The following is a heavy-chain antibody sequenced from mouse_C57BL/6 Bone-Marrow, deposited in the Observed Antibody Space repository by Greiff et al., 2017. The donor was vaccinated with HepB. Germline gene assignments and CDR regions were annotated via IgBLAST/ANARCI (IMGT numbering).Heavy chain of an antibody. D-gene: IGHD2-4*01. V-gene: IGHV2-2*01. CDR2: IWSGGST. Sequence: VKLVESGPGLVQPSQRLSITCTVSGFSLTSYGVHWVRQSPGKGLEWLGVIWSGGSTDYNAAFISRLSISKDNSKSQVFFKMNSLQADDTAIYYCAPYDYHSYAMDYWGQGTSVTVSS. J-gene: IGHJ4*01. CDR1: GFSLTSYG. CDR3: APYDYHSYAMDY.